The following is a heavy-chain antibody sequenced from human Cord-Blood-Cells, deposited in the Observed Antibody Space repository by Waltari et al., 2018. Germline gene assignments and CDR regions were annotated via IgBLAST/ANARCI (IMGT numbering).Heavy chain of an antibody. CDR1: GFTFSNAW. CDR2: IKSKTDGGTT. V-gene: IGHV3-15*01. D-gene: IGHD7-27*01. Sequence: EVQLVESGGGLVKTGGSLRLCCAASGFTFSNAWMSWVRQAPGKGLEWVGRIKSKTDGGTTDYAAPVKGRFTISRDDSKNTLYLQMNSLKTEDTAVYYCTTNWGKGLDAFDIWGQGTMVTVSS. J-gene: IGHJ3*02. CDR3: TTNWGKGLDAFDI.